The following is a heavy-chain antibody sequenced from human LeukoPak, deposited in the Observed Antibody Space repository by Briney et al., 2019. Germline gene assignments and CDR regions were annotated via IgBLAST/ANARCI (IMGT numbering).Heavy chain of an antibody. V-gene: IGHV4-59*11. Sequence: PSETLSLTCTVSGGSITSPHWSWIRQPPGKGLEWIGYIYYSGSTNYNPSLKSRVTISVDTSKNQFSLKLSSVTAADTAVYYCARASSWYGWFDPWGQGTLVTVSS. CDR2: IYYSGST. CDR1: GGSITSPH. CDR3: ARASSWYGWFDP. J-gene: IGHJ5*02. D-gene: IGHD6-13*01.